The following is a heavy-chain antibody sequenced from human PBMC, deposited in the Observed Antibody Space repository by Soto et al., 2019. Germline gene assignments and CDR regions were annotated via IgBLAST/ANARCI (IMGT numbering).Heavy chain of an antibody. CDR3: ARDRKEYLLLRRDSKNYYYYGMDV. V-gene: IGHV1-69*13. J-gene: IGHJ6*02. CDR2: IIPIFGTA. D-gene: IGHD3-22*01. Sequence: GALVKVSCKASVGTFSRYAISWVRPAPGHGLEWMGGIIPIFGTANYAQKFQGRVTINADESTSTAYMEPSSLRSEDTAVYYCARDRKEYLLLRRDSKNYYYYGMDVWGQGTTVTVSS. CDR1: VGTFSRYA.